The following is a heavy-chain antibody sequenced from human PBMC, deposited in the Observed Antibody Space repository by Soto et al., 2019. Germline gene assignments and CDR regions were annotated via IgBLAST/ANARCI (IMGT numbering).Heavy chain of an antibody. CDR2: IYYSGST. J-gene: IGHJ4*02. V-gene: IGHV4-39*01. D-gene: IGHD5-18*01. CDR1: GGSISSSSYY. Sequence: QLQLQESGPGLVKPSETLSLTCTVSGGSISSSSYYWGWIRQPPGKGLEWIGSIYYSGSTYYNPSLNGRVTISVDTSKRQFSLKLSSVTAADTAVYYCARRRGYSSDYWGQGTLVTVSS. CDR3: ARRRGYSSDY.